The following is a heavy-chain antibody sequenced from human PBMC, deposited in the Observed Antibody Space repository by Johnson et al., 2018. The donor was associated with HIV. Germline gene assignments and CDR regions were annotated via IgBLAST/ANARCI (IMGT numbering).Heavy chain of an antibody. J-gene: IGHJ3*02. CDR3: ARDRAAAGPDAFDI. V-gene: IGHV3-33*01. Sequence: QVLLVESGGGVVQPGRSLRLSCAASGFNFSNYGMYWVRQAPGKGLEWVAVIWYDGRNKYYADSVQGRFTISRDNSKNTLYLQMNSLRAEDTAVYYCARDRAAAGPDAFDIWGQGTMVTVSS. CDR2: IWYDGRNK. D-gene: IGHD6-13*01. CDR1: GFNFSNYG.